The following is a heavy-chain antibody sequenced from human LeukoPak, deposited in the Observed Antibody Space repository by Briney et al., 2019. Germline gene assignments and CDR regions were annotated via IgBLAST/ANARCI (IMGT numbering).Heavy chain of an antibody. CDR1: GGSFSGYY. CDR2: INHSGST. D-gene: IGHD5-24*01. CDR3: ATSDPRDGYNYQGSSWFDP. V-gene: IGHV4-34*01. Sequence: SETLSLTCAVYGGSFSGYYWSWIRQPPGKGLEWIGEINHSGSTNYNPSLKSRVTISVDTSKNQFSLKLSSVTAADTAVYYCATSDPRDGYNYQGSSWFDPWGQGTLVTVSS. J-gene: IGHJ5*02.